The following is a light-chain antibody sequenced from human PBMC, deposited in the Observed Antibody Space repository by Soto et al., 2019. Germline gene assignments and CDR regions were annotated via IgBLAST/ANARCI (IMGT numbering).Light chain of an antibody. J-gene: IGKJ4*01. Sequence: DIQMTQSPSSLSASVGDRVTITCRASQGIRNDLGWFQQNPGKAPNRLIYAASSLQSGVPSRFSGSGSGTEFTLTVSSLQPEDFATYYCLQQSSYPPLTFGRRTRVEIK. CDR2: AAS. CDR3: LQQSSYPPLT. CDR1: QGIRND. V-gene: IGKV1-17*01.